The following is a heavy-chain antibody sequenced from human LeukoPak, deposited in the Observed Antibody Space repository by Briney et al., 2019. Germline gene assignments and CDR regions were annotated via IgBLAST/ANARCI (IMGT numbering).Heavy chain of an antibody. CDR3: ARDGFERKVKRITIFGRDYYYGMDV. CDR2: INPSGGST. V-gene: IGHV1-46*01. J-gene: IGHJ6*02. D-gene: IGHD3-3*01. CDR1: GYTFTSYY. Sequence: GASVKVSCKASGYTFTSYYMHWVRQAPGQGLEWMGIINPSGGSTSYAQKLQGRVTMTTDTSTSTAYMELRSLRSDDTAVYYCARDGFERKVKRITIFGRDYYYGMDVWGQGTTVTVSS.